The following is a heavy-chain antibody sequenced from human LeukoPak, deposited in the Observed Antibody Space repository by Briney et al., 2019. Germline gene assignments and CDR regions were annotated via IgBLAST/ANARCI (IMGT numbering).Heavy chain of an antibody. CDR3: ARGNLLYFDY. CDR2: IRYDGSYR. V-gene: IGHV3-30*02. J-gene: IGHJ4*02. D-gene: IGHD1-26*01. CDR1: GFTFSSYG. Sequence: QSGGSLRLSCAASGFTFSSYGMHWVRQAPGKGLEWVAFIRYDGSYRYYADSVKGRFTISRDNSKNSLYLQMNSLRAEDTAVYYCARGNLLYFDYWGQGTLVTVSS.